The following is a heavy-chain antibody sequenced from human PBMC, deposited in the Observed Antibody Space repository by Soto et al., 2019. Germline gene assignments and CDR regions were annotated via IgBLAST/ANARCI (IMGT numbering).Heavy chain of an antibody. CDR1: GYTFTSHG. V-gene: IGHV1-18*01. CDR3: ARDLLYSTRSTVRFDI. Sequence: VQLVQSGVEVKKPGASVKVSCKASGYTFTSHGISCVRQAPGQGLEWMGWINTYNGNTNYAQKVQGRVTMTTETSTSTAYMELRSLRSDDTAVYYCARDLLYSTRSTVRFDIWGQGTMLTVSS. CDR2: INTYNGNT. J-gene: IGHJ3*02. D-gene: IGHD6-13*01.